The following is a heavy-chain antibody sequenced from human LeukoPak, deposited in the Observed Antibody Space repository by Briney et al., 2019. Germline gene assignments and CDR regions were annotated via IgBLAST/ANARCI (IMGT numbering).Heavy chain of an antibody. CDR1: GGSISSGGYY. V-gene: IGHV4-30-2*01. J-gene: IGHJ6*03. CDR2: IYHSGST. Sequence: PSETLSLTCTVSGGSISSGGYYWSWIRQPPGKGLEWIGYIYHSGSTYYNPSLKSRVTISVDRSKNQFSLKLSSVTAADTAVYYCARGTRRKTSIFGASNDYYYYMDVWGKGTTVTVSS. CDR3: ARGTRRKTSIFGASNDYYYYMDV. D-gene: IGHD3-3*01.